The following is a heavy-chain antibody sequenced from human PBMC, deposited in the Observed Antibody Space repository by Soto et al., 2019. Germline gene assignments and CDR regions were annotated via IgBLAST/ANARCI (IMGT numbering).Heavy chain of an antibody. V-gene: IGHV4-34*01. CDR3: ARHLNYYYYMDV. CDR2: INHSGST. Sequence: SETLSLTCSVYGWSFSGYYCSWIRQPPGKGLEWIGEINHSGSTNFNPSLRRRVTISVDTSKNQFSLKLSSVTAADTAVYYCARHLNYYYYMDVWGKGTTVTVSS. J-gene: IGHJ6*03. CDR1: GWSFSGYY.